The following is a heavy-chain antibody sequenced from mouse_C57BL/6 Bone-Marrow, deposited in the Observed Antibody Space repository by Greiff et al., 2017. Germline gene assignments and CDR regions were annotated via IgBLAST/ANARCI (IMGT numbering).Heavy chain of an antibody. V-gene: IGHV3-6*01. CDR1: GYSITSGYY. Sequence: EVKLVESGPGLVKPSQSLSLTCSVTGYSITSGYYWNWIRQFPGNKLEWMGYISYDGSNNYNPSLKNRISITRDTSKNQFFLKLNSVTTEDTATYYCARLADYYGSSPWYFDVWGTGTTVTVSS. J-gene: IGHJ1*03. CDR3: ARLADYYGSSPWYFDV. D-gene: IGHD1-1*01. CDR2: ISYDGSN.